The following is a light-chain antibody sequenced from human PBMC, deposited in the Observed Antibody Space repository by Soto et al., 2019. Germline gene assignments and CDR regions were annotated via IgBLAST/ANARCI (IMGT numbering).Light chain of an antibody. J-gene: IGKJ4*01. V-gene: IGKV1-12*01. CDR1: QPISNW. CDR3: QQANSFPPLT. Sequence: ILVTQSPSSVSASVGDRVTITCRASQPISNWLAWYQQKPGKAPKLLIYAASSLQSGVPSRFSGSGSGTHFTLTISSLQPEDFATYYCQQANSFPPLTFGGGTTVEIK. CDR2: AAS.